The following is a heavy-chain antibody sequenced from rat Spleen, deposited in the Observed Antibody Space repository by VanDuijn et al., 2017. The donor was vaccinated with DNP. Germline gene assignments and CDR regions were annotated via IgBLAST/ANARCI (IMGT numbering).Heavy chain of an antibody. CDR1: GFTFSKYG. D-gene: IGHD1-12*03. V-gene: IGHV5S13*01. CDR2: ISTSGEYT. Sequence: EVHLVESGGGLVQPGRSLKLSCVASGFTFSKYGMAWVRQAPAKGLEWVASISTSGEYTHYRDSVKGRFTISRDNAKDTQYLQMDSLRAEDTATYYCAYYHDGYHWGQGVMVTVSS. CDR3: AYYHDGYH. J-gene: IGHJ2*01.